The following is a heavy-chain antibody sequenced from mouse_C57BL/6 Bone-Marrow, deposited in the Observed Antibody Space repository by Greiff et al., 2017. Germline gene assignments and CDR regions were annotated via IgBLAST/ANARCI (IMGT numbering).Heavy chain of an antibody. CDR1: GYTFTSYW. V-gene: IGHV1-50*01. CDR3: ARRGITTVVARGYAMDY. CDR2: IDPSDSYT. J-gene: IGHJ4*01. D-gene: IGHD1-1*01. Sequence: QVQLKQPGAELVKPGASVKLSCKASGYTFTSYWMQWVKQRPGQGLEWIGEIDPSDSYTNYNQKFKGKATLTVDTSSSTAYMQLSSLTSEDSAVYYCARRGITTVVARGYAMDYWGQGTSVTVSS.